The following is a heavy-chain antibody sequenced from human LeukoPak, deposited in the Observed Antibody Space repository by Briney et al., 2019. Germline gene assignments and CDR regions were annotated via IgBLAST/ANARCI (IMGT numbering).Heavy chain of an antibody. CDR1: GYTFTSYA. J-gene: IGHJ4*02. Sequence: ASVKVSCKASGYTFTSYAMNWVRQAPGQGLEWMGWINTNTGNPTYVQGFTGRFVFSLDTSVSATYLLISSLKAEDTAVYYCARLRSGGLLDYWGQGTLVTVSS. D-gene: IGHD4-23*01. CDR2: INTNTGNP. V-gene: IGHV7-4-1*02. CDR3: ARLRSGGLLDY.